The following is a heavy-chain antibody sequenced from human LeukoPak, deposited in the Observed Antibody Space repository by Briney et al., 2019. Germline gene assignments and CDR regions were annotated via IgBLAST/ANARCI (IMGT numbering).Heavy chain of an antibody. CDR2: INPDGRST. CDR1: GFRFNTYW. V-gene: IGHV3-74*01. D-gene: IGHD2-8*02. Sequence: PGGSLRLSCAASGFRFNTYWMHWVRQAPGKGLVWASRINPDGRSTDYANSVKGRFTIPRDNAKNTLYLQMNSLRVEDTATYYCAKVDGTGNSVFDYWGQGSLVPVSS. J-gene: IGHJ4*02. CDR3: AKVDGTGNSVFDY.